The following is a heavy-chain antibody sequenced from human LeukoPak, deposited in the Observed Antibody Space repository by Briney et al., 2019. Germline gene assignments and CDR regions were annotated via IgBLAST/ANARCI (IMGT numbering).Heavy chain of an antibody. V-gene: IGHV1-18*01. Sequence: VASVKVSCMTSVYTLTTYGISWVRQAPGQGLEWMGWSSPNNGNRNYAQKFQGRVTMTTDTSTATAYMELRSLRSDDTAVYYCARGYYCTHGVCYGGDFDNWGQGTLVTVSS. CDR3: ARGYYCTHGVCYGGDFDN. CDR1: VYTLTTYG. J-gene: IGHJ4*02. CDR2: SSPNNGNR. D-gene: IGHD2-8*01.